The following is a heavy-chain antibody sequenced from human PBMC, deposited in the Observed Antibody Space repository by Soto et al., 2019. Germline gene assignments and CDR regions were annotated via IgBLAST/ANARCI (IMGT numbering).Heavy chain of an antibody. Sequence: GESLKISCKGSGYIFPNYWIGWVRQMPGKGLEWMGTIYPADSDITYSPSFQGQVTISADKSISTAYLQWNSLKASDTAMYYCARQGGSGWSHNCFDPWGQGTLVTVSS. D-gene: IGHD6-13*01. CDR2: IYPADSDI. CDR1: GYIFPNYW. J-gene: IGHJ5*02. V-gene: IGHV5-51*01. CDR3: ARQGGSGWSHNCFDP.